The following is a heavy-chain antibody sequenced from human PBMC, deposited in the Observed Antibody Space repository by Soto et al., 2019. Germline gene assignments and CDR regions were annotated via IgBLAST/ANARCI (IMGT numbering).Heavy chain of an antibody. CDR1: GGTFSSYA. V-gene: IGHV1-69*12. J-gene: IGHJ6*02. D-gene: IGHD4-4*01. CDR2: IIPIFGTA. Sequence: QVQLVQSGAEVKKPGSSVKVSCKASGGTFSSYAISWVRQAPGQGLEGMGGIIPIFGTANYAQKFQGRVTITADESTSTAYMELSSLRSEDTAVYYGASPPSSNRYYDGMDVWGQGTTVTVSS. CDR3: ASPPSSNRYYDGMDV.